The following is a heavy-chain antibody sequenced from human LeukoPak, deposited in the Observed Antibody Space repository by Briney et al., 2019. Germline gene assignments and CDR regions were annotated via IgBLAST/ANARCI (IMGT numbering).Heavy chain of an antibody. CDR3: ARDLVILPAAFLGYFYMDV. V-gene: IGHV4-39*07. CDR1: GGSISSSSYS. CDR2: IYYSGST. Sequence: PSETLSLTCTVSGGSISSSSYSWGWIRQPPGKGLEWIGSIYYSGSTYYNPSLKSRVTISVDTSKNQFSLQLNSVTPEDTAVYYCARDLVILPAAFLGYFYMDVWGKGTTVTVSS. J-gene: IGHJ6*03. D-gene: IGHD2-2*01.